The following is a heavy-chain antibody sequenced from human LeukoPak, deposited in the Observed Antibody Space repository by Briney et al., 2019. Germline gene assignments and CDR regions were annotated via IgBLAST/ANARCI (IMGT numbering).Heavy chain of an antibody. V-gene: IGHV4-30-2*01. J-gene: IGHJ4*02. CDR2: IYHSGST. Sequence: SQTLSLTCTVSGGSISSGGYYWRWIRQPPGKGLEWIGYIYHSGSTYYNPSLKSRVTISVDRSKNQFSLKLSSVTAADTAVYYCARGGTTPFDYWGQGTLVTVSS. CDR1: GGSISSGGYY. CDR3: ARGGTTPFDY. D-gene: IGHD1-1*01.